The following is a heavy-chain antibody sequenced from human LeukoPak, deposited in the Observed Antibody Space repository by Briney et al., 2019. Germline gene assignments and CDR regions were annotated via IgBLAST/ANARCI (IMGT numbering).Heavy chain of an antibody. CDR2: ISAYNGNT. CDR1: GYTFISYG. Sequence: ASVKVSCKASGYTFISYGISWVRQVPGQGLEWMGWISAYNGNTNYAQKFQGRVTITADESTSTAYMELSSLRSEDTAVYYCARSYGDYGDYLRLAFDIWGQGTIVTVSS. D-gene: IGHD4-17*01. V-gene: IGHV1-18*01. CDR3: ARSYGDYGDYLRLAFDI. J-gene: IGHJ3*02.